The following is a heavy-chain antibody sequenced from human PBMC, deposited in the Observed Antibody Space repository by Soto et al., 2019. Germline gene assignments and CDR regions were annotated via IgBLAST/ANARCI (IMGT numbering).Heavy chain of an antibody. V-gene: IGHV4-39*01. CDR1: GGSISSSSYY. CDR3: ARAHHSSSWYFDY. CDR2: IYYSGST. D-gene: IGHD6-13*01. Sequence: SETLSLTCTVSGGSISSSSYYWGWIRQPPGKGLEWIGSIYYSGSTYYNPSLKSRVTISVDTSKNQFSLKLSSVTAADTAVYYCARAHHSSSWYFDYWGQGTLVTVSS. J-gene: IGHJ4*02.